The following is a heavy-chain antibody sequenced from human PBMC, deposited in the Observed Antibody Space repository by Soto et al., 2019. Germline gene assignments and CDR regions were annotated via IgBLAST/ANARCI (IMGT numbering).Heavy chain of an antibody. Sequence: QVQLVESGGGVVQPGRSLRLSCAASGFTFSSYAMHWVRQAQGKGLEWVAVISYDGSNKYYADSVKGRFTISRDNSKNTLYLQMNSLRAEDTAVYYCASDVAAAFDYWGQGTLVTVSS. D-gene: IGHD2-2*01. CDR2: ISYDGSNK. V-gene: IGHV3-30-3*01. CDR1: GFTFSSYA. CDR3: ASDVAAAFDY. J-gene: IGHJ4*02.